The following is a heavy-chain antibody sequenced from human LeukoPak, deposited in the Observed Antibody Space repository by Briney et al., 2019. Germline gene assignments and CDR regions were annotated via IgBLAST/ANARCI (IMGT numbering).Heavy chain of an antibody. J-gene: IGHJ6*03. V-gene: IGHV3-30*02. CDR2: IRHDESKT. CDR1: GLIFSSYG. D-gene: IGHD3-16*01. CDR3: AKPVIPSAYQGTYYMDV. Sequence: GGSLTLSCAASGLIFSSYGMHWVRQAPGGGLEWVAYIRHDESKTFYADSVKGRFTISRDNSKNTLYLQMHSLRAEDTALYYCAKPVIPSAYQGTYYMDVWGKGTTVTVSS.